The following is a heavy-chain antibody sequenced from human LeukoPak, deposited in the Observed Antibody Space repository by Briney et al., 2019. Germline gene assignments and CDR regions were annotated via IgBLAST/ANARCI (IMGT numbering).Heavy chain of an antibody. CDR1: GYTFTSYD. D-gene: IGHD3-9*01. Sequence: ASVKVSCKASGYTFTSYDINWVRQATGQGLEWMGWMNPNSGNTGYAQKFQGRVTITRNTSISTAYMELNSLRSEDTAVYCCARVAVRYFDWLLSSGYMDVWGKGTTVTVSS. CDR3: ARVAVRYFDWLLSSGYMDV. J-gene: IGHJ6*03. CDR2: MNPNSGNT. V-gene: IGHV1-8*03.